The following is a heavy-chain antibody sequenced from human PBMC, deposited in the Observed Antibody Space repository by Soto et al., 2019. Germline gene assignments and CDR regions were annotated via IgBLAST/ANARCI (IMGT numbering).Heavy chain of an antibody. Sequence: SVKVSCKASGGTFSSYAISWVRQAPGQGLEWMGGIIPIFGTANYAQKFQGRVTITADESTSTAYMELSSLRSEDTAVYYCARDFRDSGSYYMIGYWGQGTLVTVSS. CDR3: ARDFRDSGSYYMIGY. CDR2: IIPIFGTA. CDR1: GGTFSSYA. D-gene: IGHD1-26*01. V-gene: IGHV1-69*13. J-gene: IGHJ4*02.